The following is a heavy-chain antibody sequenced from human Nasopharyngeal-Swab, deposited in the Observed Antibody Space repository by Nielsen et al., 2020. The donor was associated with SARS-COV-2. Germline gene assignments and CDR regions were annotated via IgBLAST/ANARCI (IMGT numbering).Heavy chain of an antibody. Sequence: ESLKISCAASGFTFSSYWMSWVRQAPGKGLEWVANIKQDGSEKYYVDSVKGRFTISRDNAKNSLYLQMNSLRAEDTAVYYCARDFYGSGSYYNAYGMDVWGQGTTVTVSS. CDR2: IKQDGSEK. CDR1: GFTFSSYW. V-gene: IGHV3-7*01. J-gene: IGHJ6*02. D-gene: IGHD3-10*01. CDR3: ARDFYGSGSYYNAYGMDV.